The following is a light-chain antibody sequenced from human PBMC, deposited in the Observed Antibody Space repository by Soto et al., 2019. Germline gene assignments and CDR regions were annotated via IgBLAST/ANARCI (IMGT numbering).Light chain of an antibody. CDR2: EVS. J-gene: IGLJ1*01. Sequence: HSALTQPASVSGSPGQSITISCTGTSSDVGGYNYVSWYQQHPGKAPKLMIYEVSNWPSGVSNRFSGSKSGNTASLTISGLQAEDEADYYCTSYTSSITYVFGTGTKVTVL. CDR1: SSDVGGYNY. CDR3: TSYTSSITYV. V-gene: IGLV2-14*01.